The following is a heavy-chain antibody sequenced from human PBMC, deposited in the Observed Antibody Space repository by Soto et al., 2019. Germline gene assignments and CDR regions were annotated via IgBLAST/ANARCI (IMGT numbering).Heavy chain of an antibody. CDR1: GVSFIVYD. CDR3: ARGRRLVVPAARRGWFDP. D-gene: IGHD2-2*01. V-gene: IGHV4-34*01. J-gene: IGHJ5*02. CDR2: INHSGGT. Sequence: QVQLQQGGAGLWKPSETLSLTCFFYGVSFIVYDWSCILHPLGKGLGCMGEINHSGGTKYNPSLKGRGTISVDKSKNQFFLKVNSVTAADTAVYYCARGRRLVVPAARRGWFDPWGQGPLVTVSS.